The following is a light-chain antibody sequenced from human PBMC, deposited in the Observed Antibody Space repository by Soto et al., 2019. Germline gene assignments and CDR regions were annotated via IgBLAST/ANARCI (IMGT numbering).Light chain of an antibody. Sequence: DIVMTQSPLSLPVTPGEPASISCRSSQSLLHSNGYNYLDCYLQKPGQYQQLLSYLGSKRASGVLDRFSGGGSGTDFTLKISRVEAEDVGVYYCMQALQTDLTFGGGTKVEIK. CDR1: QSLLHSNGYNY. J-gene: IGKJ4*01. V-gene: IGKV2-28*01. CDR3: MQALQTDLT. CDR2: LGS.